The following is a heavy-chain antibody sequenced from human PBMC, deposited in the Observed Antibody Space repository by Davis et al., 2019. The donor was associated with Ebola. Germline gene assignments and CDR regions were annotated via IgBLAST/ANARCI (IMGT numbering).Heavy chain of an antibody. J-gene: IGHJ4*02. CDR1: GGTFSSYA. CDR3: ARGRNGGWDFDY. D-gene: IGHD6-19*01. V-gene: IGHV1-69*04. CDR2: IIPILGIA. Sequence: SVKVSCKASGGTFSSYAISWVRQAPGQALLLLVRIIPILGIANYAQKFQGRVTITADKSTSTAYMELRSLTSDDTAEYYCARGRNGGWDFDYWGQGTLVTVSS.